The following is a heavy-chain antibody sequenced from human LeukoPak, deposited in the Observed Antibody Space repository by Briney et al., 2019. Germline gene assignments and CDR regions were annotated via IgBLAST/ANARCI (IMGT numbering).Heavy chain of an antibody. D-gene: IGHD3-10*01. V-gene: IGHV4-59*01. CDR1: GGSISSYY. CDR3: ARYPGLEGAGSKGAFDY. J-gene: IGHJ4*02. Sequence: PSETLSLTCTVSGGSISSYYWSWIRQPPGKGLEGIGYIYYSGSTNYNPSLKSRVTISVDTSKNQFSLKLSSVTAADTAVYYCARYPGLEGAGSKGAFDYWGQGTLVTVSS. CDR2: IYYSGST.